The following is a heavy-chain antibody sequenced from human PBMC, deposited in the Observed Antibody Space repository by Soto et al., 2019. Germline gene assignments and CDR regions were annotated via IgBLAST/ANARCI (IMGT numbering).Heavy chain of an antibody. CDR3: ARSRGGYFDY. V-gene: IGHV4-59*01. CDR1: GGSISSYY. CDR2: IYYSGST. J-gene: IGHJ4*02. D-gene: IGHD3-16*01. Sequence: QVQLQESGPGLVKPSETLSLTCTVYGGSISSYYWSWIRQPPGKGLEWIGYIYYSGSTKYNPSLKSQVTISVDTSKNQFSLKLSSVTAADTAVYYCARSRGGYFDYWGQGTLVTVSS.